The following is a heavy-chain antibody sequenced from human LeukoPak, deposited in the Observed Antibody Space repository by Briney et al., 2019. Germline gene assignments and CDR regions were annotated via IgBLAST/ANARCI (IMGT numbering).Heavy chain of an antibody. D-gene: IGHD3-22*01. J-gene: IGHJ3*02. V-gene: IGHV3-30-3*01. CDR2: ISYDGSNK. Sequence: GGSLRLSCAASGFTFSSYAMHWVRQAPGKGLEWVAVISYDGSNKYYADSVKGRFTISRDNSKNTLYLQMNSLRAEDTAVYYCAKDYYDSSGYGRAFDIWGQGTMVTVSS. CDR1: GFTFSSYA. CDR3: AKDYYDSSGYGRAFDI.